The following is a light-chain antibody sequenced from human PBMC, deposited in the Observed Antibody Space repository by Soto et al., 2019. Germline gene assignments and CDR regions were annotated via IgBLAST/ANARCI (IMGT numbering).Light chain of an antibody. J-gene: IGLJ1*01. V-gene: IGLV2-14*01. Sequence: QSALTQPASVSGSPGQSITISCTGTSSDVGGYNYVSWYQQHPGKAPKLMIYEVSNRPSGVSNRFSGSKSGNAASLTISGLQAEDEADYYCSSYKSSSTYVFGTGTKGTVL. CDR1: SSDVGGYNY. CDR3: SSYKSSSTYV. CDR2: EVS.